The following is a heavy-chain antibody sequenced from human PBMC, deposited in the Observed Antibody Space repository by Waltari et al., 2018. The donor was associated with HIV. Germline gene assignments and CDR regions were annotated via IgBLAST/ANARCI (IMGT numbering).Heavy chain of an antibody. CDR1: GPSISIDRNH. D-gene: IGHD4-17*01. CDR2: TFHGGST. J-gene: IGHJ6*02. CDR3: ARRGGATVTSYYYYGLDL. Sequence: QVQLQESGPGLVKPSETLSLTCTVSGPSISIDRNHWGWVRQPPGKGLCGIGNTFHGGSTYYNPSLRSRVTISVDTSRKQFSLKLTSVTAADTAVYYCARRGGATVTSYYYYGLDLWGQGTTVTVSS. V-gene: IGHV4-39*01.